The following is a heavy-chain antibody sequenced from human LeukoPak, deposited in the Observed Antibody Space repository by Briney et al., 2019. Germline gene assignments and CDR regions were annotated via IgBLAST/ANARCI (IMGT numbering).Heavy chain of an antibody. CDR1: GYTFTSYG. D-gene: IGHD2-2*01. CDR2: INPSGGST. J-gene: IGHJ4*02. V-gene: IGHV1-46*01. Sequence: ASVKVSCKASGYTFTSYGISWVRQAPGQGLEWMGIINPSGGSTSYAQKFQGRVTMTRDTSTTTVYMELSSLRSEDTAVYYCARDIVVIPAANGIDYWGQGALVTVSS. CDR3: ARDIVVIPAANGIDY.